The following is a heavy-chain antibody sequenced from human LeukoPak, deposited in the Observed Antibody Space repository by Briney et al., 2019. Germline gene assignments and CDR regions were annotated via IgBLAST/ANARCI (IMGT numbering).Heavy chain of an antibody. Sequence: GASVKVSCKVSGFTLTELSMHWVRQAPGKGLEWMGGFDPADGETIYAQKFQGRVTMTEDTSTDTAYMGLSSLRSEDTAVYYCATGIGKIQLPKFDYWGQGTLVTVSS. V-gene: IGHV1-24*01. J-gene: IGHJ4*02. CDR2: FDPADGET. CDR1: GFTLTELS. CDR3: ATGIGKIQLPKFDY. D-gene: IGHD5-18*01.